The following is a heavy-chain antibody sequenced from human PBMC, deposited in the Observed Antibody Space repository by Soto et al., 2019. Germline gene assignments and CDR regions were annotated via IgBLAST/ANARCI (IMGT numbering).Heavy chain of an antibody. CDR3: ARRYSSGFDY. V-gene: IGHV4-59*08. J-gene: IGHJ4*02. CDR2: IYYSGTT. CDR1: GGSISSYY. Sequence: SETLSLTCTVSGGSISSYYWSWIRQPPGKGLEWIGYIYYSGTTNYNPPLKSRVTISVDTSKNQFSLNLSSVTAADTAVYYCARRYSSGFDYWGQGTLVTVSS. D-gene: IGHD6-19*01.